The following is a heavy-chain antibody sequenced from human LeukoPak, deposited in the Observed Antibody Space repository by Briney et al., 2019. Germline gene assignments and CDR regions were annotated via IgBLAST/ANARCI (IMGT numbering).Heavy chain of an antibody. CDR2: IYYSGST. CDR1: GGSIGSSSYY. J-gene: IGHJ4*02. Sequence: PSETLSLTCTVSGGSIGSSSYYWGWVRQPPGKGLEWIGSIYYSGSTYYNPSLKSRVTISVDTSKNQFSLKLSSVTAADTAVYYCARHRHSGSYLFDYWGQGTLVTVSS. V-gene: IGHV4-39*01. CDR3: ARHRHSGSYLFDY. D-gene: IGHD1-26*01.